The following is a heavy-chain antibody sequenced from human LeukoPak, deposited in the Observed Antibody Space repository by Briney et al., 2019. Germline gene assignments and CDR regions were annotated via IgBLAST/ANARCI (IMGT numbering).Heavy chain of an antibody. Sequence: GGSLRLSCIVSGFTFSTTWMSWVRQAPGKGPGWVAIINQDGSEKIYVDSLRGRFTISRDNAKDSLYLQMHSLRVEDTAVYYCARATRLPDYWGQGTLVSVSS. D-gene: IGHD3-16*01. CDR2: INQDGSEK. CDR3: ARATRLPDY. CDR1: GFTFSTTW. V-gene: IGHV3-7*01. J-gene: IGHJ4*02.